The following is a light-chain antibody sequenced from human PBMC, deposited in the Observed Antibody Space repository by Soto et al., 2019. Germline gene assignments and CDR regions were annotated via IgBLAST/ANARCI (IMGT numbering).Light chain of an antibody. CDR2: GAS. Sequence: EIVMTQSPATLSVPRGERATLSCRASQSVSSNLAWYQQKPGQAPRLLIYGASTRATGIPARFSGSGSGTEFTLTISSLQSEDFAVYYCQQYNNWPNTFGQGTKLEIK. CDR3: QQYNNWPNT. V-gene: IGKV3-15*01. J-gene: IGKJ2*01. CDR1: QSVSSN.